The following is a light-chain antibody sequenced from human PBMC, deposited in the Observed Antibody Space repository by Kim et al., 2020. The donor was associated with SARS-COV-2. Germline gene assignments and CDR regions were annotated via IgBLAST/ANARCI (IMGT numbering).Light chain of an antibody. CDR2: DAS. J-gene: IGKJ1*01. V-gene: IGKV1-5*01. Sequence: DIQMTQSPSTLSASVGDRVTISCRASQSVSSWLAWYQQKAGKAPKLLIYDASSLESGVPSRFSGSGSETEFTLTINSLQPDDFATYYCQQYNSYPWTFGQGTKVDIK. CDR1: QSVSSW. CDR3: QQYNSYPWT.